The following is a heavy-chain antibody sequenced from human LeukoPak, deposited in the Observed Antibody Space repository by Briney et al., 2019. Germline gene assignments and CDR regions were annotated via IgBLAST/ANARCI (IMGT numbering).Heavy chain of an antibody. CDR3: ARQSSTDYYYYGLDV. CDR2: TYYRSKWHY. V-gene: IGHV6-1*01. J-gene: IGHJ6*02. D-gene: IGHD1-1*01. CDR1: GDSVSSNSAA. Sequence: SQTLSLTCAISGDSVSSNSAAWNWIRQSPSRGLEWLGRTYYRSKWHYDYAESVKRRITVNPDTSKNQFSLQLNSVTPGDTAVYYCARQSSTDYYYYGLDVWGQGATVAVSS.